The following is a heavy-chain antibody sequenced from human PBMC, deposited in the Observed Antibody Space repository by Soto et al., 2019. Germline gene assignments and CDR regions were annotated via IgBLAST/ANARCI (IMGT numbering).Heavy chain of an antibody. Sequence: EVQLVESGGGLVQPGGSVRLSCAASGFTFTSYWMHWVRQAPGKGLVWVSRMNSDGSATSYADSVKGRFTISRDNAKNTLYLQMNSLRDEDTAVYYCARARDRLWDVWGQGTTVTVSS. CDR3: ARARDRLWDV. D-gene: IGHD3-16*01. V-gene: IGHV3-74*01. J-gene: IGHJ6*02. CDR2: MNSDGSAT. CDR1: GFTFTSYW.